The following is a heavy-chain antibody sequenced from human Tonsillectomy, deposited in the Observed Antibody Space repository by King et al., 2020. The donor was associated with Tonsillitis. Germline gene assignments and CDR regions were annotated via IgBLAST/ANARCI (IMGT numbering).Heavy chain of an antibody. V-gene: IGHV3-30*02. Sequence: QLVQSGGGVVQPGGSLRLSCAASGFIFSSYDIYWVRQAPGKGLEWVAFIRYDGSNEYYADSVKGRFTISRDNSKNSLSLQMNSRRAEDTAVYYCGKEWGYFCGGSCYPYLYFDLWGRGTLVTVSS. CDR1: GFIFSSYD. D-gene: IGHD2-15*01. J-gene: IGHJ2*01. CDR2: IRYDGSNE. CDR3: GKEWGYFCGGSCYPYLYFDL.